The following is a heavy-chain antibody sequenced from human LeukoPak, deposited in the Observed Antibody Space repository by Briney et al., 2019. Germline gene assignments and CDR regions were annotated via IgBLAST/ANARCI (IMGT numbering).Heavy chain of an antibody. Sequence: PSETLSLTCAVYGGSFSGYYWSWIRQPSGKGLEWIGEINHSGSTNYNPSLKSRVTISVDTSKNQFSLKLSSVTAADTAVYYCARGIAAAGGDYFDYWGQGTLVTVSS. J-gene: IGHJ4*02. D-gene: IGHD6-13*01. CDR1: GGSFSGYY. CDR2: INHSGST. CDR3: ARGIAAAGGDYFDY. V-gene: IGHV4-34*01.